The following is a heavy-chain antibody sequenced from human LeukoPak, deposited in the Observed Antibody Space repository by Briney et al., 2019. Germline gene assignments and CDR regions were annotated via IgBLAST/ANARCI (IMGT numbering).Heavy chain of an antibody. CDR1: GGSISITSDY. Sequence: SETLSLTCAVSGGSISITSDYWGWIRQPPGKRLEWIGTISYSGSTYYNPSLKSRVTISVDTSKNQFSLKLNSVTAADTAVYHCARHWFHCSIAGCYYDSWGQGTLVTVSS. CDR3: ARHWFHCSIAGCYYDS. CDR2: ISYSGST. J-gene: IGHJ4*02. V-gene: IGHV4-39*01. D-gene: IGHD2-2*01.